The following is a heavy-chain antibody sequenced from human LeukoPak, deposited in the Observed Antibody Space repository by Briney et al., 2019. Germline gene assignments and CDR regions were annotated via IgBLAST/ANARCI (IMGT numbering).Heavy chain of an antibody. Sequence: ASETLSLTCTVSGGSISSTSYYWGWIRQPPGKGLEWIASIYYSGSTYYSPSLKSRVTISLDTSKNQFSLKLSSVTAADTAVYYCAGAYCGGDCCSGRAFDIWGQGTMVTVSS. CDR2: IYYSGST. CDR1: GGSISSTSYY. CDR3: AGAYCGGDCCSGRAFDI. J-gene: IGHJ3*02. D-gene: IGHD2-21*02. V-gene: IGHV4-39*07.